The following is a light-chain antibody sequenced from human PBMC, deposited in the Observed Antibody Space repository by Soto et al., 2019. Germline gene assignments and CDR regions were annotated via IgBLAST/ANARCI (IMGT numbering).Light chain of an antibody. Sequence: QAVVTQEPSLPVSPGGKVTLPCGPSTGAVTSNHHPYWFQQKAGQAPRTLIYDTSNKHSWTPPRFAGSLLGDKAALTLSGQPPADEAQYYCLLSYNAARVFGGVTKLTVL. CDR2: DTS. CDR1: TGAVTSNHH. J-gene: IGLJ2*01. V-gene: IGLV7-46*01. CDR3: LLSYNAARV.